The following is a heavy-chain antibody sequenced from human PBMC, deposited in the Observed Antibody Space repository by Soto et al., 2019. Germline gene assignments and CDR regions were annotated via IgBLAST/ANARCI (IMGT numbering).Heavy chain of an antibody. CDR3: AREEYYYDSSGYNHGPCDY. CDR2: IIPIFGTA. D-gene: IGHD3-22*01. V-gene: IGHV1-69*13. CDR1: GGTFSSYA. Sequence: SLKVSCKASGGTFSSYAISWVRQAPGQGLEWMGGIIPIFGTANYAQKFQGRVTITADESTSTAYMELSSLRSEDTAVYYCAREEYYYDSSGYNHGPCDYWGQGTLVTVSS. J-gene: IGHJ4*02.